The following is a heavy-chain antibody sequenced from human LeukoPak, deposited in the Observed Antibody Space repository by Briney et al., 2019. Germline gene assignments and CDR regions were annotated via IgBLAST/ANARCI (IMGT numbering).Heavy chain of an antibody. CDR1: GGSISSYY. J-gene: IGHJ4*02. D-gene: IGHD5-18*01. CDR3: ARDWVDVDTAMADTPYYFDY. V-gene: IGHV4-4*07. CDR2: IYTSGST. Sequence: SETLSLTCTVSGGSISSYYWSWIRQPAGKGLEWIGRIYTSGSTNYNPSLKSRVTMSVDTSKNQFSLKLSSVTAADTAVYYCARDWVDVDTAMADTPYYFDYWGQGTLVTVSS.